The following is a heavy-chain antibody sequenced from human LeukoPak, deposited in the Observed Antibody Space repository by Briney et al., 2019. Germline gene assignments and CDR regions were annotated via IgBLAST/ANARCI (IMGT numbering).Heavy chain of an antibody. CDR3: AKGRGSGKAQVHLDY. J-gene: IGHJ4*02. CDR2: ISSSSSYI. D-gene: IGHD3-3*01. Sequence: GGSLRLSCAASGFTFSSYSMNWVRQAPGKGLEWVSSISSSSSYIYYADSVKGRFPISRDNAKNSLYLQMNSLRAEDTAVYYCAKGRGSGKAQVHLDYWGQGTLVTVSS. CDR1: GFTFSSYS. V-gene: IGHV3-21*04.